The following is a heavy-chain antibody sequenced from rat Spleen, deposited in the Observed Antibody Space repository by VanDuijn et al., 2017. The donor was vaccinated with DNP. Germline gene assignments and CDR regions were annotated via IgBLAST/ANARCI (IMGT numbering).Heavy chain of an antibody. Sequence: QVQLQQSGAELAKPGSSVKISCKASGYTFTIYYISWIKQTTGQDREYIGYINTGSGGTNYNEKFKGKATLTADKSSSTAFMHLSSLTPDDSAVYYCARRRLPYWYFDFWGPGTMLTVSS. J-gene: IGHJ1*01. CDR3: ARRRLPYWYFDF. V-gene: IGHV1-43*01. D-gene: IGHD1-4*01. CDR2: INTGSGGT. CDR1: GYTFTIYY.